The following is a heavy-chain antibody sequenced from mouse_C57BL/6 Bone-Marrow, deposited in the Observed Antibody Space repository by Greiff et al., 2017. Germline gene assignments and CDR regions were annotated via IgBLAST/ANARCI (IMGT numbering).Heavy chain of an antibody. D-gene: IGHD1-1*01. Sequence: QVQLQQPGAELVMPGASVKLSCKASGYTFTSYWMHWVKQRPGQGLEWIGEIDPSDSYTNYNQKFKGKSTLTVDKSSSTAYMQLSSLTPEDSAVYYCAREGTTVDWYFEVWGTGTTVTVSP. CDR2: IDPSDSYT. V-gene: IGHV1-69*01. CDR1: GYTFTSYW. CDR3: AREGTTVDWYFEV. J-gene: IGHJ1*03.